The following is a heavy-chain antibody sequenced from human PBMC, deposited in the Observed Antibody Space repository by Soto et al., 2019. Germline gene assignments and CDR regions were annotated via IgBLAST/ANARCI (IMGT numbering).Heavy chain of an antibody. V-gene: IGHV3-74*01. CDR2: VDSAGRGT. CDR3: ATVFEH. J-gene: IGHJ4*02. D-gene: IGHD4-17*01. CDR1: GITFSGFW. Sequence: VPLVDSGGGSVQPGGSLRLSCVASGITFSGFWMHWVRQVPGKGLVWVARVDSAGRGTSYADSVKGRFTISRDNAKNTLSLRRDSLRVEDTAVYYCATVFEHWGQGIRVRVSS.